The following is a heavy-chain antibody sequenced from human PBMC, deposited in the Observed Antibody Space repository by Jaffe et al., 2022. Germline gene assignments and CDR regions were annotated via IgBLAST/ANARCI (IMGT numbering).Heavy chain of an antibody. J-gene: IGHJ5*02. D-gene: IGHD3-9*01. CDR3: ARAYFDWFSGEYNWFDP. V-gene: IGHV4-61*02. Sequence: QVQLQESGPGLVKPSQTLSLTCTVSGGSISSGSYYWSWIRQPAGKGLEWIGRIYTSGSTNYNPSLKSRVTISVDTSKNQFSLKLSSVTAADTAVYYCARAYFDWFSGEYNWFDPWGQGTLVTVSS. CDR1: GGSISSGSYY. CDR2: IYTSGST.